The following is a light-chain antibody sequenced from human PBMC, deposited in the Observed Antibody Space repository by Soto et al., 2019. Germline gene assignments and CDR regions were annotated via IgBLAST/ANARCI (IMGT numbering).Light chain of an antibody. J-gene: IGKJ1*01. CDR1: QDISNN. CDR2: VAF. CDR3: LQHYSYPWS. Sequence: DIQMTQSPSAMSASVGDRVTITFRASQDISNNVAWFQQKPGKVPKRLIYVAFSLQSGVPSSFSGSGSWTEFTLTISSLQTEDVATYYCLQHYSYPWSFGKGTKVEI. V-gene: IGKV1-17*03.